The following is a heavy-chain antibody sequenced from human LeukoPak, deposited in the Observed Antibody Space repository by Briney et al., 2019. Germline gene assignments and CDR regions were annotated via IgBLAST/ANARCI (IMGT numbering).Heavy chain of an antibody. V-gene: IGHV1-46*01. CDR3: ARDQRIAVAGGFDY. CDR1: GYTLTELS. Sequence: ASVKVSCKVSGYTLTELSMHWVRQAPGQGLEWMGIINPSGGSTSYAQKFQGRVTMTRDTSTSTVYMELSSLRSEDTAVYYCARDQRIAVAGGFDYWGQGTLVTVSS. D-gene: IGHD6-19*01. CDR2: INPSGGST. J-gene: IGHJ4*02.